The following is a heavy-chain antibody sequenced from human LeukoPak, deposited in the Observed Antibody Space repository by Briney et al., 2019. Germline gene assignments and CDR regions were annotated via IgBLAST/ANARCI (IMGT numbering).Heavy chain of an antibody. Sequence: GGSLRLSCAASGFTFSSYSMNWVRQAPGKGLEWVSSISSSSSYIYYADSVKGRFTISRDNAKNSLYLQMNSLRAEDTAVYYCARDLGLRFLGFRPNTLTAYFDYWGQGTLVTVSS. CDR1: GFTFSSYS. V-gene: IGHV3-21*01. CDR3: ARDLGLRFLGFRPNTLTAYFDY. CDR2: ISSSSSYI. J-gene: IGHJ4*02. D-gene: IGHD3-3*01.